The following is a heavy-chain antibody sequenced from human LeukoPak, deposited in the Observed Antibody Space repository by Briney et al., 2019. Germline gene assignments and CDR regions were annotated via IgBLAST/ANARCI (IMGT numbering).Heavy chain of an antibody. Sequence: GGSLRLSCAASGFSFSIYSMNWVRQAPGKGLEWVSSVSSSSTSIYYADSLKGRFTISRDNAKNSLFLQVNSLRDEDTAVYYCARGLPCSSTSCYVTGAFDFWGQGTMVTVSS. D-gene: IGHD2-2*01. CDR3: ARGLPCSSTSCYVTGAFDF. J-gene: IGHJ3*01. CDR2: VSSSSTSI. V-gene: IGHV3-21*01. CDR1: GFSFSIYS.